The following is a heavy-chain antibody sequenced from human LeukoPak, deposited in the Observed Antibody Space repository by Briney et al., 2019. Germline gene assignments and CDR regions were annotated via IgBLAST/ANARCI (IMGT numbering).Heavy chain of an antibody. CDR3: ARERGETYCGGNCYYFGY. Sequence: PSETLSLTCTVSGGSISSYYWSWIRQPAGKGLEWIGRIYTSGSTNYNPSLKSRVTISVDTSKNQFSLKLSSVTAADTAVYYCARERGETYCGGNCYYFGYWGPGTVVTVSS. CDR2: IYTSGST. J-gene: IGHJ4*02. D-gene: IGHD2-21*01. V-gene: IGHV4-4*07. CDR1: GGSISSYY.